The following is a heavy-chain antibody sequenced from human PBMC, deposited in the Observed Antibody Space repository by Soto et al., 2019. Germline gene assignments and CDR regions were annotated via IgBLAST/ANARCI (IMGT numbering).Heavy chain of an antibody. V-gene: IGHV3-48*01. CDR1: GFTFSSYS. CDR2: ITSGSSTI. Sequence: GGSLRLSCAASGFTFSSYSMNWVRQAPGKGLEWVSDITSGSSTIYYADSVKGRFTISRDNAKNSLYLQMSSLRAEDTAVYYCARDLYGDYYFDYWGQGTLVTVSS. J-gene: IGHJ4*02. D-gene: IGHD4-17*01. CDR3: ARDLYGDYYFDY.